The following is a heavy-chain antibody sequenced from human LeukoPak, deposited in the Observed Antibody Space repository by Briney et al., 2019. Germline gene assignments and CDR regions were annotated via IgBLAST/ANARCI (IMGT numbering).Heavy chain of an antibody. Sequence: SETLSLTCTVLGGSISSYYWSWIRQPAGKGLEWIGRIYTSGSTNYNPSLKSRVTMSVDTSKNQFSLKLSSVTAADTAVYYCAREGSSETPFDYWGQGTLVTVFS. CDR2: IYTSGST. D-gene: IGHD2-15*01. J-gene: IGHJ4*02. CDR1: GGSISSYY. CDR3: AREGSSETPFDY. V-gene: IGHV4-4*07.